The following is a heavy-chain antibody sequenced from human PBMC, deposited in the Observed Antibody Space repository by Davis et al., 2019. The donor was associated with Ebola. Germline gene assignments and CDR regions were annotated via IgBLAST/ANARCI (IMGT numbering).Heavy chain of an antibody. D-gene: IGHD3-10*01. J-gene: IGHJ4*02. CDR3: ARGDEKKTSGFDY. Sequence: PSETLSLTCTVSGGSISSSSYYWGWIRQPPGKGLEWIGSIYYSGSTYYNPSLKSRVTISLDTSKNQLSLKLNSVTAADTAVYYCARGDEKKTSGFDYWGQGTLVTVSS. CDR2: IYYSGST. V-gene: IGHV4-39*07. CDR1: GGSISSSSYY.